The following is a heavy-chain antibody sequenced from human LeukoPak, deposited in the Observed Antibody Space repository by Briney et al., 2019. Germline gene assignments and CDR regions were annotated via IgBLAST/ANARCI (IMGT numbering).Heavy chain of an antibody. CDR3: AKGGSGWYFDY. CDR2: ISYDGSNK. V-gene: IGHV3-30*04. D-gene: IGHD6-19*01. J-gene: IGHJ4*02. CDR1: GFTFSSYA. Sequence: GGSLRLSCAASGFTFSSYAMHWVRQAPGKGLEWVAVISYDGSNKYYADSVKGRFSISRDNSKNTVYLQMNSLRTEDTAVYYCAKGGSGWYFDYWGQGSLVTVSS.